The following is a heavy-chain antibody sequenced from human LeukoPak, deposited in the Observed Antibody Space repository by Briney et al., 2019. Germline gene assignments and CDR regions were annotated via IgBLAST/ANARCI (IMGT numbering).Heavy chain of an antibody. J-gene: IGHJ4*02. CDR3: ARGYGDSPYFDY. D-gene: IGHD4-17*01. CDR2: IYYSGST. V-gene: IGHV4-31*03. Sequence: SETLSLTCTVSGGSISSGGYYWCWIRQHPGKGLEWIGYIYYSGSTYYNPSLKSRVTISVDTSKNQFSLKLSSVTAADTAVYYCARGYGDSPYFDYWGQGTLVTVSS. CDR1: GGSISSGGYY.